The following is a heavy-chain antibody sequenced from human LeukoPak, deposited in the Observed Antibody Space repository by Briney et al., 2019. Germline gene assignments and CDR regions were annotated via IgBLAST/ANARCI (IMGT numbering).Heavy chain of an antibody. CDR2: IYYSGST. V-gene: IGHV4-39*01. CDR1: GGSISSSSYY. J-gene: IGHJ4*02. D-gene: IGHD5-18*01. Sequence: PSETLSLTCTVSGGSISSSSYYWGWIRQPPGKGLEWIGSIYYSGSTYYNPSLKSRVTISVDTSKNQFSLKLSSVTAADTAAYYCASTWIQLWFFDYWGQGTLVTVSS. CDR3: ASTWIQLWFFDY.